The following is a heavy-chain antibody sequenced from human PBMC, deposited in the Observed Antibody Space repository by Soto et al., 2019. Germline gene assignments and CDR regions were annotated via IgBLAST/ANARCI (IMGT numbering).Heavy chain of an antibody. CDR3: ARHSFFDSSGYSLYFDN. CDR2: ISSGGST. Sequence: SETLSLTCYVSGGSITGSSYYWAWIRQSPGKGLEWIASISSGGSTSYNPSLKSRVTMSVDKSNDHFSLDLTSVTAADTAVYYCARHSFFDSSGYSLYFDNWDQGSLVTVSS. J-gene: IGHJ4*02. D-gene: IGHD3-22*01. CDR1: GGSITGSSYY. V-gene: IGHV4-39*01.